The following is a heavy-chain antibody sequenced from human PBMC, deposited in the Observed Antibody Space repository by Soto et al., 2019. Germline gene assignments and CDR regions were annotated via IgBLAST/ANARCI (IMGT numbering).Heavy chain of an antibody. J-gene: IGHJ5*01. CDR1: NVSINSSY. CDR3: AKDRGGRGPFDP. D-gene: IGHD1-26*01. V-gene: IGHV4-59*01. CDR2: VYYTGTT. Sequence: SSETLSLTCSVSNVSINSSYWAWIRQPPGKGLEWIGWVYYTGTTKYNPSLKSRVTISIDTSKNEFSLKLQSVTTADTAVYFCAKDRGGRGPFDPWGQGTLVTVSS.